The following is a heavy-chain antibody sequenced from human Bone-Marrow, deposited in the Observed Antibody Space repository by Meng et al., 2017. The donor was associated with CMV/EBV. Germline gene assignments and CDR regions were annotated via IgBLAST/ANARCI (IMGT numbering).Heavy chain of an antibody. Sequence: GSLRLSCTVSGGSISSYYWNWIRQPPGKGLECIGYIYYSGTTYYNPSLKSRVTISVDTSKNQFSLKLISVTAADTAVYFCAREVTSNASVIWGQGEMVTVAS. CDR3: AREVTSNASVI. CDR2: IYYSGTT. CDR1: GGSISSYY. V-gene: IGHV4-59*01. J-gene: IGHJ3*02.